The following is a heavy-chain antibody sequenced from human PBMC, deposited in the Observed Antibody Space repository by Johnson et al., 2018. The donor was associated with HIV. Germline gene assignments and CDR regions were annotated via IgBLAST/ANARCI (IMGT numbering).Heavy chain of an antibody. J-gene: IGHJ3*02. CDR2: ISSSGTAK. CDR3: AREMAWEDAFDI. V-gene: IGHV3-11*04. D-gene: IGHD5-24*01. CDR1: GFTFSDYY. Sequence: QVQLVESGGGVVKPGGSLRLSCAASGFTFSDYYMNWMRQAPGKGLEWLSYISSSGTAKYYADSVKGRFTISRDNAKNSLYLQMNSLRAEDTAVYYCAREMAWEDAFDIWGQGTMVTVSS.